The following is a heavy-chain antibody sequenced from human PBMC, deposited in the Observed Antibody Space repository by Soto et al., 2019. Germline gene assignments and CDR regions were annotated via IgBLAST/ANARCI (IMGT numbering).Heavy chain of an antibody. D-gene: IGHD3-16*01. Sequence: EVQLVESGGGLVKPGGSLRLSCAASGFTFSNAWMSWVRQAPGKGLEWVGRIKSRADGGTADHAAPVKGRFAISRDDSKNTLYLQMNSLTTEYTAVYYCATLGGNLGAFDYWGQGTLVTVSS. CDR2: IKSRADGGTA. CDR1: GFTFSNAW. V-gene: IGHV3-15*01. J-gene: IGHJ4*02. CDR3: ATLGGNLGAFDY.